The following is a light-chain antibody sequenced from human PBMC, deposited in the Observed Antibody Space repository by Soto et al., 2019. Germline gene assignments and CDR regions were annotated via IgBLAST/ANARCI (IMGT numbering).Light chain of an antibody. CDR1: QSVNSNY. J-gene: IGKJ1*01. Sequence: ETVLTHSPATLSLSPWEIATLSCRASQSVNSNYLAWYQQHPGQPPRLLIYDASNRATGIPNRFSGGGFGTDFTLTISRLEPEDFAVYYCEQYHGSPRTFGQGTKVDIK. CDR3: EQYHGSPRT. CDR2: DAS. V-gene: IGKV3-20*01.